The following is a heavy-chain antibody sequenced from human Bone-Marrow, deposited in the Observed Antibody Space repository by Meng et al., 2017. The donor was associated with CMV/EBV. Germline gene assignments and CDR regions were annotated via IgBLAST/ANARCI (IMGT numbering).Heavy chain of an antibody. V-gene: IGHV3-48*04. Sequence: RGSLRLSCAASGLTFSRYSMNWVRQAPGEGLGWVSYISGSSSPIYYADSVKGRFTISRDNANNSLYLQLNSLGAEDTAVYYCASLSFVIEPGTRNRFDPWGQGTLVTVSS. D-gene: IGHD1-7*01. J-gene: IGHJ5*02. CDR1: GLTFSRYS. CDR2: ISGSSSPI. CDR3: ASLSFVIEPGTRNRFDP.